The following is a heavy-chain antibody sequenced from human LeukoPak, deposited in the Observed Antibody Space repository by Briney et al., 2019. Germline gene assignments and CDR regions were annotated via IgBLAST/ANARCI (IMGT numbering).Heavy chain of an antibody. CDR1: GYTFPSYY. CDR2: INPNSGGT. J-gene: IGHJ4*02. Sequence: SVNVSCKASGYTFPSYYMHWVRQAPGQGLEGMGWINPNSGGTNYAQKIQGRVTMNRDTSISTAYMGLSRLRSDDTSVYYCARETTGYGEILRDPTLDCWGQGTLVTVSS. V-gene: IGHV1-2*02. CDR3: ARETTGYGEILRDPTLDC. D-gene: IGHD4-11*01.